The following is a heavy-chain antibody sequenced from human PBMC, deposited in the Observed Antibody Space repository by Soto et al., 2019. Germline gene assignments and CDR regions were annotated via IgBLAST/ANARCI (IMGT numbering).Heavy chain of an antibody. CDR2: ISGYNGKT. CDR1: GYSFTRYG. CDR3: AREGDRPYYYYGMDV. D-gene: IGHD3-16*01. J-gene: IGHJ6*02. Sequence: QVQLVQSGNEVKKPGASVNVSCKASGYSFTRYGISWVRQAPGQGLEWMGWISGYNGKTKYAQKLQGRVSMTTDTSTSTAYMELRSLGSDDTAGYYCAREGDRPYYYYGMDVWGQGTTVTVSS. V-gene: IGHV1-18*01.